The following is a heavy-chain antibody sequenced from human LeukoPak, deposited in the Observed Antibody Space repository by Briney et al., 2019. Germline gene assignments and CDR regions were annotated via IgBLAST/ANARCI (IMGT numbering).Heavy chain of an antibody. J-gene: IGHJ4*02. CDR1: GFTFTSFP. CDR2: ISSDGSNE. D-gene: IGHD1-14*01. Sequence: PGRSLRLSCAASGFTFTSFPMHWVRQAPGKGVEWVAIISSDGSNEYYADSVQGRFTISRDNSKNTLYLQMNSLRAEDTAVYYCASEMTNRYYFDYWGQGTLVTVSS. V-gene: IGHV3-30*04. CDR3: ASEMTNRYYFDY.